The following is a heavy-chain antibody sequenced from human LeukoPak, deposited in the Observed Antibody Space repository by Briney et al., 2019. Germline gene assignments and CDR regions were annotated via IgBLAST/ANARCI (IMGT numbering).Heavy chain of an antibody. CDR2: ISSSSSYI. Sequence: PGGSLRLSCAASGFTFSTYGMNWVRQAPGKGLEWVSSISSSSSYIYYADSVKGRFTISRDNAKNSLYLQMNSLRAGDTAVYYCASGGYSDYYFDYWGQGTLVTVSS. J-gene: IGHJ4*02. V-gene: IGHV3-21*01. CDR1: GFTFSTYG. CDR3: ASGGYSDYYFDY. D-gene: IGHD5-12*01.